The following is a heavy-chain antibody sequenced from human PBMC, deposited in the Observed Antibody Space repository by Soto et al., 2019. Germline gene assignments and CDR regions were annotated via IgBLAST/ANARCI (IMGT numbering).Heavy chain of an antibody. Sequence: QVQLVESGGGVVQPGRSLRLSCAASGFTFSSYGMHWVRQAPGKGLEWGAVIWYDGSIKYYADSVKGRFTISRDNSKNTLYLQMNSLRAEDTAVYYCARVPTSYGSGSYPIDYWGQGTLVTVSS. J-gene: IGHJ4*02. CDR3: ARVPTSYGSGSYPIDY. D-gene: IGHD3-10*01. V-gene: IGHV3-33*01. CDR2: IWYDGSIK. CDR1: GFTFSSYG.